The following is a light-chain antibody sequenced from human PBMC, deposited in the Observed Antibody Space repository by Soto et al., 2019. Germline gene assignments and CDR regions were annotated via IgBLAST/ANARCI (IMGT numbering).Light chain of an antibody. CDR2: DAS. V-gene: IGKV1-17*01. CDR3: LQHNSLLT. CDR1: QAISNY. J-gene: IGKJ4*01. Sequence: DIQMTTSPSFLSASVGDRVTITCRASQAISNYLNWYQQKPGKAPKRLIHDASSLESGVPSRFSGSGSGTEFTLTISSLQPEDLATYYCLQHNSLLTFGGGTKVDIK.